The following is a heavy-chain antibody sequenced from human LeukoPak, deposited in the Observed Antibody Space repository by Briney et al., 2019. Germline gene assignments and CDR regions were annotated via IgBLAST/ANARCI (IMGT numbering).Heavy chain of an antibody. Sequence: SETLSLTCTVSGGSISSGGYYWSWIRQHPGKGLEWIGYIYYSGSTYYNPSLKSRVTLSVDTSKNQFSLKLSSVTAADTAVYYCARVLAGYFDYWGQGTLVTVSS. D-gene: IGHD6-19*01. CDR3: ARVLAGYFDY. J-gene: IGHJ4*02. V-gene: IGHV4-31*03. CDR2: IYYSGST. CDR1: GGSISSGGYY.